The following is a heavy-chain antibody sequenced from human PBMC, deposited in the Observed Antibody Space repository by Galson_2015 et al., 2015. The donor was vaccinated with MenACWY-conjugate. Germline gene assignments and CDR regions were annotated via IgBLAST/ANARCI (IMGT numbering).Heavy chain of an antibody. CDR2: ISASGGST. CDR1: GFSFRSNA. V-gene: IGHV3-23*01. J-gene: IGHJ6*03. Sequence: SLRLSCAASGFSFRSNAMSWVRQAPGKGLEWVSAISASGGSTYYPDYAKGRFTISRDNSKNTLFLEVNSLRGEDTALYYCVKERGSLSHNYYFYCMDVWGKGTTVTVS. D-gene: IGHD6-6*01. CDR3: VKERGSLSHNYYFYCMDV.